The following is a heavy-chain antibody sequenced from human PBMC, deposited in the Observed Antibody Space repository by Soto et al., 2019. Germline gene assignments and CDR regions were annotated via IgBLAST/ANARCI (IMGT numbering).Heavy chain of an antibody. CDR1: GYSFTSYW. J-gene: IGHJ6*02. CDR3: ASILSGYCSGGGCHLRPKYYYYGMDV. Sequence: GESLKISCKGSGYSFTSYWIGWVRQMPGKGLEWMGRIDPSDSYTNYSPSFQGHVTISADKSISTAYLQWSSLKASDTAMYYCASILSGYCSGGGCHLRPKYYYYGMDVWGQGTTVTVSS. V-gene: IGHV5-10-1*01. CDR2: IDPSDSYT. D-gene: IGHD2-15*01.